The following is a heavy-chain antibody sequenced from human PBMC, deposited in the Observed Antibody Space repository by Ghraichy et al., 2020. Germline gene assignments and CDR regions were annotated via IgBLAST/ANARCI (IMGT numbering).Heavy chain of an antibody. CDR3: ARGSTVVRFYYYDGMDV. Sequence: GGSLRLSCVGSGFTFGAYSMNWVRQSPGKRLEWISYITISSSFKSYADSVKGRFTISRDNAQNSLSLQMSSLTDEDTAVYYCARGSTVVRFYYYDGMDVWGQGTTVTVSS. V-gene: IGHV3-48*02. J-gene: IGHJ6*02. CDR1: GFTFGAYS. CDR2: ITISSSFK. D-gene: IGHD4-23*01.